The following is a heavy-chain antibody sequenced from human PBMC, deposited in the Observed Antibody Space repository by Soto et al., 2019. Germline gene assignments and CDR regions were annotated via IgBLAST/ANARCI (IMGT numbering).Heavy chain of an antibody. CDR3: TTRELWRIIFDY. J-gene: IGHJ4*01. CDR2: IKSITDGGTI. CDR1: GFTFTYAW. V-gene: IGHV3-15*07. D-gene: IGHD1-26*01. Sequence: PGGALRLSCAASGFTFTYAWMTLVRQAPGKGLEWVGRIKSITDGGTIDYAAPVKGRFTISRDDSKNTLSLQMNSLKTEDTAVYYCTTRELWRIIFDYSGHGTLVTVSS.